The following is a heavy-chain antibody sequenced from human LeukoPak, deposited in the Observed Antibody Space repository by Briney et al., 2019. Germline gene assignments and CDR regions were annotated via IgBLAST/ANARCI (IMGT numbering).Heavy chain of an antibody. Sequence: GGSLRLSCAASGFTFSSYSMNWVRQAPGKGLEWFSSISSSSSYIYYADSVKGRFTISRDNAKNSLYLQMNSLRAEDTAVYYCARDIIAAPSGRDYWGQGTLVTVSP. CDR1: GFTFSSYS. D-gene: IGHD6-13*01. J-gene: IGHJ4*02. CDR2: ISSSSSYI. CDR3: ARDIIAAPSGRDY. V-gene: IGHV3-21*01.